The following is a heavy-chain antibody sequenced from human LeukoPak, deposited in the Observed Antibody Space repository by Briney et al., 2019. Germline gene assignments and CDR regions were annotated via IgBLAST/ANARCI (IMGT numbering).Heavy chain of an antibody. D-gene: IGHD3-3*01. J-gene: IGHJ4*02. CDR3: ARVRGLEWLLKHLDS. V-gene: IGHV3-11*04. CDR1: GFTVSSNY. Sequence: SGGSLRLSCAASGFTVSSNYMSWVRQAPGKGLEWVSYISGSGYPIYYADSVKGRFTISRDNAKNSLYLQMNSLRAEDTAIYYCARVRGLEWLLKHLDSWGQGTLVTVSS. CDR2: ISGSGYPI.